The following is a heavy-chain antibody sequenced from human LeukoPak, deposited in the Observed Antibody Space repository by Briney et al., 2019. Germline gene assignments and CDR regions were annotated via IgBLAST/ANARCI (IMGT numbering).Heavy chain of an antibody. V-gene: IGHV1-3*01. CDR1: GYTFTSYA. CDR3: ARVLGIYSSSFNY. J-gene: IGHJ4*02. CDR2: INAGNGNT. D-gene: IGHD6-6*01. Sequence: ASVKVSCKASGYTFTSYAMHWVRQAPGQRLEWMGWINAGNGNTKYSQKFQGRVTITRDTSASTACMELSSLRSEDTAVYYCARVLGIYSSSFNYWGQGTLVTVSS.